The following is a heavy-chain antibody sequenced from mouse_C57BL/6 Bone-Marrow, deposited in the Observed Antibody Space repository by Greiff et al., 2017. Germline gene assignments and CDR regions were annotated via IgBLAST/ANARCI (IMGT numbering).Heavy chain of an antibody. CDR3: ARRVTTVVAKTAYWYFDV. D-gene: IGHD1-1*01. V-gene: IGHV1-64*01. CDR2: IHPNSGST. CDR1: GYTFTSYW. J-gene: IGHJ1*03. Sequence: QVQLQQPGAELVKPGASVKLSCKASGYTFTSYWMHWVKQRPGQGLEWIGMIHPNSGSTNYNEKFKSKATLTVDKSSSTAYMQLSSLTSEDSAVYFCARRVTTVVAKTAYWYFDVWGTGTTVTVSS.